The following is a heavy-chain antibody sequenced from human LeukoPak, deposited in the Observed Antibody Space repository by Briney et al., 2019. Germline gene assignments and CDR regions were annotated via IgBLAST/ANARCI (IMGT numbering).Heavy chain of an antibody. CDR3: ARDGRWLQPGAFDI. Sequence: GGSLRLSCAASGFTVSSNFMSWVRQAPGKGLEWVSLTYSGGTTYYADSVNGRFTISRDNSKNMLYLQMNSLRAEDTAVYYCARDGRWLQPGAFDIWGQGTMVTVSS. CDR2: TYSGGTT. D-gene: IGHD5-24*01. V-gene: IGHV3-66*01. J-gene: IGHJ3*02. CDR1: GFTVSSNF.